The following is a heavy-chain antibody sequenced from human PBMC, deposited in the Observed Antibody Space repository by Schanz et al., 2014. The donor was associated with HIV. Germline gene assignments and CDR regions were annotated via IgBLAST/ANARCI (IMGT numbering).Heavy chain of an antibody. CDR2: ISGSGGSP. Sequence: ELVESGGGLVKPGGSLRLTCAASGFAFSTYAMHWVRQAPGKGLEWVSTISGSGGSPYYADSVKGRFTISRDNSKNTLSLHMNSLRAEDTAVYYCARDRLHPGNGMDVWGQGTTVTVSS. CDR3: ARDRLHPGNGMDV. J-gene: IGHJ6*02. CDR1: GFAFSTYA. D-gene: IGHD4-4*01. V-gene: IGHV3-23*04.